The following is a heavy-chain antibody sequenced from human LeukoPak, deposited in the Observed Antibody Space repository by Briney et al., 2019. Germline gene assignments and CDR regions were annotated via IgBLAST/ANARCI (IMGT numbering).Heavy chain of an antibody. D-gene: IGHD3-22*01. CDR1: GGTFSSYA. CDR3: ARDPLDSSGYYYHHWFDP. J-gene: IGHJ5*02. V-gene: IGHV1-69*05. Sequence: GASVKVSCKASGGTFSSYANSWVRQAPGQGLEWMGGIIPIFGTANYAQKFQGRATITTDESTSTAYMELSSLRSEDTAVYYCARDPLDSSGYYYHHWFDPWGQGTLVTVSS. CDR2: IIPIFGTA.